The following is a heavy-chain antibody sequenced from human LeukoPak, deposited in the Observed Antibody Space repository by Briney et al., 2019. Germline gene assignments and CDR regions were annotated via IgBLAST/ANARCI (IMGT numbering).Heavy chain of an antibody. Sequence: GSVKVSCKASGYTFTGYYMHWVRQAPGQGLEWMGWINPNSGGTNYAQKFQGWVTMTRDTSISTAYMELSRLRSDDTAVYYCARDYNYGSGSYYNYYYGMDVWGQGTTVIVSS. J-gene: IGHJ6*02. CDR3: ARDYNYGSGSYYNYYYGMDV. D-gene: IGHD3-10*01. V-gene: IGHV1-2*04. CDR2: INPNSGGT. CDR1: GYTFTGYY.